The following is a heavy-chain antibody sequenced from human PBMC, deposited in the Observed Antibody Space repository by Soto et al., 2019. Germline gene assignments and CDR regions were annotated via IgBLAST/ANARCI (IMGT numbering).Heavy chain of an antibody. CDR1: GYSISSGNY. CDR2: LHHIGST. J-gene: IGHJ6*02. CDR3: RSSTSCYDESCVDV. Sequence: SSETLSLTCAVSGYSISSGNYWAWIRQPPGRGLEWIGSLHHIGSTHYNTSLKSRVTISVDTSKNHVSLELSSVTAADTAIYYCRSSTSCYDESCVDVWGQGTMVTVS. V-gene: IGHV4-38-2*01. D-gene: IGHD2-2*01.